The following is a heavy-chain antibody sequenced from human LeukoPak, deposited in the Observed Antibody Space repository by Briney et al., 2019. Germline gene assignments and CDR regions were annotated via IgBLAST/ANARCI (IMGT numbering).Heavy chain of an antibody. CDR3: ARFSSIAAAFDH. D-gene: IGHD6-13*01. CDR1: GFTFSTFA. V-gene: IGHV4-34*01. J-gene: IGHJ4*02. Sequence: GSLRLSCEASGFTFSTFAMIWIRQPPGKGLEWIGEINHSGSTNYNPSLKSRVTMSVDTSKNQFSLNLSSVTAADTAVYYCARFSSIAAAFDHWGLGTLVTVSS. CDR2: INHSGST.